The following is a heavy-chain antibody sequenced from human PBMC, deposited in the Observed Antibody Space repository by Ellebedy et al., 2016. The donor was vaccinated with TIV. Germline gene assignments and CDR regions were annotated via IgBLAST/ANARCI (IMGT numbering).Heavy chain of an antibody. Sequence: MPSETLSLTCSVSGGSLHNYYWTWIRQFPGRELEWIGYIYSTGSTNYNPSLKSRLTISLDTSKTQFSLRLSSVTAADTAIYYCARGKYDGSPNWFDPWGQGVLVTVSS. V-gene: IGHV4-59*01. D-gene: IGHD1-26*01. CDR1: GGSLHNYY. CDR3: ARGKYDGSPNWFDP. CDR2: IYSTGST. J-gene: IGHJ5*02.